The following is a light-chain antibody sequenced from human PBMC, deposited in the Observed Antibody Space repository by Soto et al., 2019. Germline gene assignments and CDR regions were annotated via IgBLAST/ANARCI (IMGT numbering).Light chain of an antibody. CDR3: SSYTSSSTLYV. Sequence: QSALTQPASVSGSPGQSITISCTGTSSGVGGYNYVSWYQQHPGKAPKLMIYDVSNRPSGVSNRFSGSKSGNTASLTISGLQAEDEADYYCSSYTSSSTLYVFGTGTKVT. J-gene: IGLJ1*01. CDR2: DVS. CDR1: SSGVGGYNY. V-gene: IGLV2-14*01.